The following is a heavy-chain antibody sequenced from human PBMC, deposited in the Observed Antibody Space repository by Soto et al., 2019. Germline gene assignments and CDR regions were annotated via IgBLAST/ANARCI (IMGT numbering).Heavy chain of an antibody. CDR3: ARFGSGSPSPYYYYYGMDV. V-gene: IGHV3-7*05. CDR1: GFTFSSYW. J-gene: IGHJ6*02. CDR2: IKQDGSEK. Sequence: GGSLRLSCAASGFTFSSYWMSWVRQAPGKGLEWVANIKQDGSEKYYVDSVKGRFTISRDNAKNSLYLQMNSLRAEDTAVYYCARFGSGSPSPYYYYYGMDVWGQGTTVTVSS. D-gene: IGHD3-10*01.